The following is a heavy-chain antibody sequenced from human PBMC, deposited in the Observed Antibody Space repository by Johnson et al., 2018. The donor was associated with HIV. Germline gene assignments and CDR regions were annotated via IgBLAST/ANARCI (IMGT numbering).Heavy chain of an antibody. V-gene: IGHV3-53*01. CDR1: GFTVSSNY. J-gene: IGHJ3*02. D-gene: IGHD6-13*01. CDR2: IYSGGST. Sequence: VQLVESGGGLVKPGGSLRLSCAASGFTVSSNYMSWVRQAPGKGLEWVSVIYSGGSTYYADSVKGRFTISRDNSKNTLYLQMNSLRAEDTAVYYCARGHSPDAFDIWGQGTIVTVSS. CDR3: ARGHSPDAFDI.